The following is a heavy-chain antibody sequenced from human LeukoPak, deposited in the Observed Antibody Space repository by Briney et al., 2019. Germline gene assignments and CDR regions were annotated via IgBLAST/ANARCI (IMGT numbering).Heavy chain of an antibody. Sequence: GGSLRLSCSASGFTFSSYAMHWVRQAPGKGLEYVSAISSNGGSTTYADSVKGRFTISRDNAKNTVYLQMNSLRAEDTAVYYCARGNYHAMDVWGQGTTVTVSS. V-gene: IGHV3-64*04. CDR3: ARGNYHAMDV. CDR2: ISSNGGST. J-gene: IGHJ6*02. CDR1: GFTFSSYA.